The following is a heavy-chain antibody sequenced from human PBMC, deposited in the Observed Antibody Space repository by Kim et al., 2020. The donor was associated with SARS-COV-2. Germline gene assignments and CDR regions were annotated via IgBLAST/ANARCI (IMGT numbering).Heavy chain of an antibody. CDR1: GFTFDDYG. CDR2: INWNGGST. Sequence: GGSLRLSCAASGFTFDDYGMSWVRQAPGKGLEWVSGINWNGGSTGYADSVKGRFTISRDNAKNSLYLQMNSLRAEDTALYHCARTQHSSGWYGFGGFDPWGQGTLVTVSS. V-gene: IGHV3-20*01. D-gene: IGHD6-19*01. J-gene: IGHJ5*02. CDR3: ARTQHSSGWYGFGGFDP.